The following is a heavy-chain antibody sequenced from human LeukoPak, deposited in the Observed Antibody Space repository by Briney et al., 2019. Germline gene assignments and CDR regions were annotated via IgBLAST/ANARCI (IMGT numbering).Heavy chain of an antibody. Sequence: GGSLRLSCAASGFTFSSYWMHWVRQAPGKGLVWVSRINSDGSSTRYADSVKGRFTISRDNSKNTLYLQMNSLRAEDTAVYYCAKDREWFGELLQDYWGQGTLVTVSS. CDR1: GFTFSSYW. D-gene: IGHD3-10*01. CDR3: AKDREWFGELLQDY. V-gene: IGHV3-74*01. J-gene: IGHJ4*02. CDR2: INSDGSST.